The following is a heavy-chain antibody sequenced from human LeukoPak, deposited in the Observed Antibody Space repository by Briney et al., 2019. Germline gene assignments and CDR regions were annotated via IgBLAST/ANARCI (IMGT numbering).Heavy chain of an antibody. D-gene: IGHD2-2*01. J-gene: IGHJ6*02. CDR2: INHSGRT. CDR3: ARDVVVVPAAIHYGMDV. Sequence: SETLSLTCAVYGGSFSDYFWGWIRQPPGKGLEWIGEINHSGRTYYNTSLKSRVTISVDTSKNQFSLNLSSVTAADTAVYHCARDVVVVPAAIHYGMDVWGQGTTVTVSS. CDR1: GGSFSDYF. V-gene: IGHV4-34*01.